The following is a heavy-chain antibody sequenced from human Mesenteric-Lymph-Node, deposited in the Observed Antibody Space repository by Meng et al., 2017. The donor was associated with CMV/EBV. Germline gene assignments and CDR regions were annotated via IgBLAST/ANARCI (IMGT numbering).Heavy chain of an antibody. J-gene: IGHJ4*02. CDR3: ARYRQGYSSSWYLDY. V-gene: IGHV4-31*03. Sequence: SETLSLTCTVSGGSISSGGYYWSWIRQHPGKGLEWIGYIYYSGSTYYNPSLKSRVTISVDTSKNQFSLKLSSVTAADTAVYYCARYRQGYSSSWYLDYWGQGTLVTVSS. CDR2: IYYSGST. CDR1: GGSISSGGYY. D-gene: IGHD6-13*01.